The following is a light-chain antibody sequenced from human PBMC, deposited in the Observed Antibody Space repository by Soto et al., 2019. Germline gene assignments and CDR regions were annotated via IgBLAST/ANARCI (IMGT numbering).Light chain of an antibody. V-gene: IGLV2-14*01. CDR3: SSYTSXSTL. Sequence: QSFLRQPASVSGSPVQSITISCTGTSSDVGSYNYVSWYQQHPGKAPKLMIYEVSDRPSGISSRFSGSKSGNTASLNISGLQTEDEADYYGSSYTSXSTLVGTGTKVXV. CDR1: SSDVGSYNY. J-gene: IGLJ1*01. CDR2: EVS.